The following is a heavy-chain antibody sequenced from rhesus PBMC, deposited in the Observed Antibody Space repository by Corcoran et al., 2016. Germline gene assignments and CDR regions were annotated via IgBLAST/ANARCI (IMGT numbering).Heavy chain of an antibody. D-gene: IGHD5-24*01. CDR1: GGSVSGYW. J-gene: IGHJ6*01. V-gene: IGHV4-65*02. CDR2: LRSGGDN. CDR3: ARHRKIQWVQFGGLDS. Sequence: QVQLQQWGEGLVKTSETLSLTCAVYGGSVSGYWWGWLRQPPGKGLEWIGSLRSGGDNKYNPSLKSRVTSSIDTSKNQFSLKLTSGTAADTAVYYCARHRKIQWVQFGGLDSWGQGVVVTVSS.